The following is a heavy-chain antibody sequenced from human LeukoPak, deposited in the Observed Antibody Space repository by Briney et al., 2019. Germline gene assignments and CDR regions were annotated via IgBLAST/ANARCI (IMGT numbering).Heavy chain of an antibody. CDR3: ARGYGEY. CDR1: GFNSSSYW. D-gene: IGHD5-18*01. V-gene: IGHV3-7*01. Sequence: GGSLRLSCAASGFNSSSYWMSWVRQAPGKGLEWVANIKQDGSEKQYVDSVKGRFTISRDNAKNSLYLQMNSLRAEDTAVYYCARGYGEYWGQGTLVTVSS. CDR2: IKQDGSEK. J-gene: IGHJ4*02.